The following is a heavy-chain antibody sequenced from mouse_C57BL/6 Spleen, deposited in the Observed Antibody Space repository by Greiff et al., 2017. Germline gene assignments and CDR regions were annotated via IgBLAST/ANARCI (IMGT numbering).Heavy chain of an antibody. CDR2: INPGSGGT. D-gene: IGHD1-1*01. CDR3: ATGSEMDY. CDR1: GYAFTNYL. V-gene: IGHV1-54*01. J-gene: IGHJ4*01. Sequence: VKLQQSGAELVRPGTSVKVSCKASGYAFTNYLIEWVKQRPGQGLEWIGVINPGSGGTNYNEKFKGKATLTADKSSSTAYMQLSSLTSEDSAVYICATGSEMDYWGKGTSVTVSS.